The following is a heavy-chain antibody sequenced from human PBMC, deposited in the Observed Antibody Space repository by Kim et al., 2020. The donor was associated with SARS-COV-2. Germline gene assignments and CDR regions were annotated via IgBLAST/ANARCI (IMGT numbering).Heavy chain of an antibody. Sequence: GGSLRLSCAASEFSFSSYSMNWVRQAPGKGLEWVSYISRSSSTINYADSVKGRFTISRDDAKKSLYLQMNSLRDEDTAVYYCARGFSDLGYNYYYMDVWGQETTVTVSS. CDR1: EFSFSSYS. D-gene: IGHD3-10*01. CDR2: ISRSSSTI. J-gene: IGHJ6*02. CDR3: ARGFSDLGYNYYYMDV. V-gene: IGHV3-48*02.